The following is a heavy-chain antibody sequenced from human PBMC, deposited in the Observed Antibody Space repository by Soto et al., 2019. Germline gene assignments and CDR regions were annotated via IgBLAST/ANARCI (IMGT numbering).Heavy chain of an antibody. CDR1: GDSINNYY. CDR2: IYYTGSP. D-gene: IGHD6-13*01. V-gene: IGHV4-59*01. Sequence: SETLSLTCTVSGDSINNYYWSWIRQPPGKRLEWIGYIYYTGSPTYNPSLESRVTMSVDTSKNQFSLKLNSVNAADTAVYYCAKYRRTEAEGFTLDYWGRGTLVTVSS. CDR3: AKYRRTEAEGFTLDY. J-gene: IGHJ4*02.